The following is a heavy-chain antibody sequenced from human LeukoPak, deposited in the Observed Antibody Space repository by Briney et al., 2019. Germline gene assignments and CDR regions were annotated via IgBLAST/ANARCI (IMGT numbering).Heavy chain of an antibody. J-gene: IGHJ4*02. D-gene: IGHD3-22*01. Sequence: PGGSLTLSCTASGMMFSSYEMYWVRQAPGKGLQWISYISSSGNTRKYADSVKGRFTISRDNAKKSLQLEMSGLGGDDSAIYYCASAMLASDSSGYYTSDYFEHWGQGTLVSVSS. CDR1: GMMFSSYE. CDR3: ASAMLASDSSGYYTSDYFEH. V-gene: IGHV3-48*03. CDR2: ISSSGNTR.